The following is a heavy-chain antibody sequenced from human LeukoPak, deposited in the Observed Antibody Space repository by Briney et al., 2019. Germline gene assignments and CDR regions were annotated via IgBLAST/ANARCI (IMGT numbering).Heavy chain of an antibody. Sequence: SETLSLTCTVSGGSISSSGYYWGWIRQPPGKGLEWIGSISYTGSTYYNPSLKSRVTISVDTSKSQFSLKLTSVTAADTAVYYCAAYYYDSSGYLGCGQGTLVTVSS. CDR3: AAYYYDSSGYLG. J-gene: IGHJ4*02. CDR1: GGSISSSGYY. CDR2: ISYTGST. V-gene: IGHV4-39*01. D-gene: IGHD3-22*01.